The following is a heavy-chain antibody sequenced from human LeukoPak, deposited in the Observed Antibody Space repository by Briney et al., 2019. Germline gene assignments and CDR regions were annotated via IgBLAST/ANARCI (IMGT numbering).Heavy chain of an antibody. D-gene: IGHD3-16*01. CDR2: LYYGGST. Sequence: SETLSLTCTVSGGSISSSSYYWGWIRQPPGKGLEWIGSLYYGGSTYYNPSLKSRVTISVDTSKNQFSLKLSSVTAADTAVYYCARAPTIITFGGVKGGNFDYWGQGTLVTVSS. CDR1: GGSISSSSYY. V-gene: IGHV4-39*01. CDR3: ARAPTIITFGGVKGGNFDY. J-gene: IGHJ4*02.